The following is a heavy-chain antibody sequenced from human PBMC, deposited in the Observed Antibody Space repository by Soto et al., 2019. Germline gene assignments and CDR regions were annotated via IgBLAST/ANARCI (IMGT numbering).Heavy chain of an antibody. CDR3: ARDRPPGSARSGSYGYAFDI. Sequence: ASVKVSCKASGYTFTGYYMHWVRQAPGQGLEWMGWINPNSGGTNYAQKFQGWVTMTRDTSISTAYMELSRLRSDDTAVYYCARDRPPGSARSGSYGYAFDIWGQGTMVTVSS. CDR2: INPNSGGT. D-gene: IGHD5-18*01. CDR1: GYTFTGYY. V-gene: IGHV1-2*04. J-gene: IGHJ3*02.